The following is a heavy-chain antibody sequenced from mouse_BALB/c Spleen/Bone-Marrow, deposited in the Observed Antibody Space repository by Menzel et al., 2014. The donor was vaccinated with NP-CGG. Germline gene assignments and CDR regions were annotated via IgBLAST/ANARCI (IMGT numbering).Heavy chain of an antibody. D-gene: IGHD2-1*01. V-gene: IGHV7-3*02. Sequence: EVKLMESGGGLVQPGGSLRLSCATSGFTFTDYYMSWVRQPPGEALEWLGFIRNKANGYTTEYSASEKGRFTISRDNSQSILYLQMNTLRAEDSATYYCARDVGNYVRFAYWGQGTLVTVSA. CDR1: GFTFTDYY. CDR3: ARDVGNYVRFAY. J-gene: IGHJ3*01. CDR2: IRNKANGYTT.